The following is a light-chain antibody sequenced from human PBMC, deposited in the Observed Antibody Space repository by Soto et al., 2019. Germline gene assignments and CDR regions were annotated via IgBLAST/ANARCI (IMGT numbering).Light chain of an antibody. CDR1: SSNIGAGHD. V-gene: IGLV1-40*01. CDR3: QSYDSSLTLYV. J-gene: IGLJ1*01. CDR2: GNN. Sequence: QPVLTQPPSVSGAPGQRVTISCTGSSSNIGAGHDVHWYQHLPGTAPKLLIFGNNNRPSGVPDRFSGSKSGTSASLAITGLQAEDEADYYCQSYDSSLTLYVFGTGTKLTVL.